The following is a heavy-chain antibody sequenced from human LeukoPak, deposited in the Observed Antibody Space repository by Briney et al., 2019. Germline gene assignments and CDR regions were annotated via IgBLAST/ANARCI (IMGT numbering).Heavy chain of an antibody. V-gene: IGHV3-30-3*01. CDR1: GFTFSSYA. CDR3: ARDIAAAGSDYYYYYGMDV. Sequence: GGSLRLSCAASGFTFSSYAMHWVRQAPGKGLEWVAVISYDGSNKYYADSVKGRFTISGDNSKNTLYLQMNSLRAEDTAVYYCARDIAAAGSDYYYYYGMDVWGQGTTVTVSS. CDR2: ISYDGSNK. D-gene: IGHD6-13*01. J-gene: IGHJ6*02.